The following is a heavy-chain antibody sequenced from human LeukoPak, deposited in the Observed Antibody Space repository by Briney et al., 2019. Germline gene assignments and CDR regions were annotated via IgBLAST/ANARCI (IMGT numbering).Heavy chain of an antibody. CDR1: GFTFSSYE. D-gene: IGHD2-15*01. CDR2: ISSSGSTI. CDR3: ARGGIVVAVAATHYYYYGMDV. Sequence: GGSLRLSCAASGFTFSSYEMNWVRQAPGKGLEWVSYISSSGSTIYYADSVKGRFTISRDNAKNSLYLQMNSLRAEDTAVYYCARGGIVVAVAATHYYYYGMDVWGQGTTVTVSS. J-gene: IGHJ6*02. V-gene: IGHV3-48*03.